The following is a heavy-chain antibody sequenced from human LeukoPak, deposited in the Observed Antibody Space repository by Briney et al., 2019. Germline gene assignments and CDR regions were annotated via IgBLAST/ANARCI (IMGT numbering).Heavy chain of an antibody. Sequence: GGSLRLSCAASGFPFSKFEMTWVRQAPGKGLEWVSFISLGADTTYYADSVKGRFTVSRDNSKNTLFLQMNSLRAGDTAVYRCVRGGWADYWGQGTLVTVSS. CDR2: ISLGADTT. CDR1: GFPFSKFE. CDR3: VRGGWADY. V-gene: IGHV3-23*01. D-gene: IGHD3-16*01. J-gene: IGHJ4*02.